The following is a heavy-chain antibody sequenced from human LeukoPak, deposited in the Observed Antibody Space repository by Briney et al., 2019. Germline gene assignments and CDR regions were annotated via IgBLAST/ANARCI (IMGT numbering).Heavy chain of an antibody. J-gene: IGHJ4*02. CDR1: GFTFSSYS. CDR3: ARGIAAGGSRCDY. D-gene: IGHD6-13*01. CDR2: ISSSSTTI. V-gene: IGHV3-48*01. Sequence: PGGSLRLSCAASGFTFSSYSMNWVRQAPGKGLEWVSYISSSSTTIYYADSVKGRFTISRDNAKNSLYLQMNSLRAEDTAVYYCARGIAAGGSRCDYWGQGTLVTVSS.